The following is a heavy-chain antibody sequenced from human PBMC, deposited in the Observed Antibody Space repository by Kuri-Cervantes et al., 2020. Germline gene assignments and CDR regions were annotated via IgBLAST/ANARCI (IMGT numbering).Heavy chain of an antibody. V-gene: IGHV3-66*01. D-gene: IGHD5-18*01. CDR1: GFTVSSNY. CDR2: IYSGGST. J-gene: IGHJ4*02. Sequence: GGALKILCAASGFTVSSNYMSWVRQAPGKGLEWVSVIYSGGSTYYADSVKGRFTISRDNSKNTLYLQMNSLRAEDTAVYYCAGEPVDTAMVRDNYFAYWGQGTLVTVSS. CDR3: AGEPVDTAMVRDNYFAY.